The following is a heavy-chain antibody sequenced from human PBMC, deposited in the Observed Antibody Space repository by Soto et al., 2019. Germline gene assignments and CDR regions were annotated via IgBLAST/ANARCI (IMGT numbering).Heavy chain of an antibody. CDR3: ARGQYPLGYLDY. Sequence: SLRLSCAASGFTSGDYAMHWVRQAPGKGLEWVSGISWNSDSIGYVDSVQGRFTISRDNAKNSLYLQLNSLRPEDTALYYCARGQYPLGYLDYWGQGALVTVSS. CDR1: GFTSGDYA. J-gene: IGHJ4*02. D-gene: IGHD2-2*01. V-gene: IGHV3-9*02. CDR2: ISWNSDSI.